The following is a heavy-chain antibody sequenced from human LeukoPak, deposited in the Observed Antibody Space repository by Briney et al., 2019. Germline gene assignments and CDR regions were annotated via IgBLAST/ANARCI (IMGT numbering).Heavy chain of an antibody. CDR3: AKDPHTVTAFDI. J-gene: IGHJ3*02. V-gene: IGHV3-33*06. D-gene: IGHD4-17*01. CDR1: GFSFSSYG. CDR2: IWYDGSNK. Sequence: PGGSLRLSCAASGFSFSSYGMHWVRQAPGKGLEWVALIWYDGSNKYYADSVKGRFTISRDNSKNTLSLQMNSLRAEDTAVYYCAKDPHTVTAFDIWGQGTMVTVSS.